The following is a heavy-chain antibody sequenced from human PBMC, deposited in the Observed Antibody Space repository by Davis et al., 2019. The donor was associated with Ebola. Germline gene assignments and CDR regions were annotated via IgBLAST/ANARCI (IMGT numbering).Heavy chain of an antibody. Sequence: AASVKVSCKASGYTFTGYYMHWVRQAPGQGLEWMGRINPNSGNTNYAQKFQERVTITRDMSTSTAYMELSSLRSEDTAVYYCAVGDHYYDSSGYNYYYYYGMDVWGKGTTVTVSS. CDR2: INPNSGNT. CDR3: AVGDHYYDSSGYNYYYYYGMDV. CDR1: GYTFTGYY. D-gene: IGHD3-22*01. V-gene: IGHV1-2*06. J-gene: IGHJ6*04.